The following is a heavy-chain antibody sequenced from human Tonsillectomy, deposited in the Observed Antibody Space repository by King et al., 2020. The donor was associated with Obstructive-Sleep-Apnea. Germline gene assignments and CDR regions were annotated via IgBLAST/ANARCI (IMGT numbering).Heavy chain of an antibody. Sequence: VQLQESGPGLVKPSETLSLTCTVSGGSISSYYWSWIRQPPGKGLEWIGYIYYSGSTNYNPSLNSRVTLSVDTSKNKFSLKLSSVTAADTAVYYCARDHYDSSGYYPLLDYWGQGTLVTVSS. CDR3: ARDHYDSSGYYPLLDY. CDR1: GGSISSYY. CDR2: IYYSGST. D-gene: IGHD3-22*01. J-gene: IGHJ4*02. V-gene: IGHV4-59*01.